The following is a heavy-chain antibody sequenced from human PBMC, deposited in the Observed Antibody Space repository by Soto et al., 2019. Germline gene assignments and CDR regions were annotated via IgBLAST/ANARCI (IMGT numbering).Heavy chain of an antibody. V-gene: IGHV3-7*01. CDR2: IKQDGSEK. J-gene: IGHJ3*02. Sequence: GGSLRLSCAASGFTFSSYWMSWVRQAPGKGLEWVANIKQDGSEKCYVDSVKGRFTISRDNAKNSLYLQMNSLRAEDTAVYYCARDRRIAVARSAFDIWGQGTMVTVSS. D-gene: IGHD6-19*01. CDR1: GFTFSSYW. CDR3: ARDRRIAVARSAFDI.